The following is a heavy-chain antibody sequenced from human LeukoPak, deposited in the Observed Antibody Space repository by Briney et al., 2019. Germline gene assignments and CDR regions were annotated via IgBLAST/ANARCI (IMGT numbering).Heavy chain of an antibody. Sequence: ASVKLTCAASGYTFTSYDISWVRQAPGQGLEWMGWISAYNGNTNYAQKLQGRVTMTTDTSTSTAYMELRSLRSDDTAVYYCARHTAYSSSWYYVDYWGQGTLVTVSS. CDR3: ARHTAYSSSWYYVDY. CDR1: GYTFTSYD. CDR2: ISAYNGNT. D-gene: IGHD6-13*01. V-gene: IGHV1-18*01. J-gene: IGHJ4*02.